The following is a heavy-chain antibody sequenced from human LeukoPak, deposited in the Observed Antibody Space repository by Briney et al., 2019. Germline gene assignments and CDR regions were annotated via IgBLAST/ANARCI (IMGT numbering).Heavy chain of an antibody. V-gene: IGHV3-73*01. J-gene: IGHJ4*01. D-gene: IGHD3-3*01. CDR1: GFTFSDSA. Sequence: GGSLRLSCYGSGFTFSDSAIHWVGHAAGKGREWVGRKRSESKSGETAYAASVKGRFTISRDDSKDTAYLQMNSLKPEDTALYYCTSPAHDFDLWSGYYSLWGHGTQVTVSS. CDR2: KRSESKSGET. CDR3: TSPAHDFDLWSGYYSL.